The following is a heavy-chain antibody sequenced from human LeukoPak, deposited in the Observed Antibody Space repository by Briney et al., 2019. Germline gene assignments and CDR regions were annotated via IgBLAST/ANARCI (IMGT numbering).Heavy chain of an antibody. CDR3: AREPRTLSGNSGFDY. V-gene: IGHV4-61*02. CDR1: GGSISSGSYY. CDR2: IYTSGST. D-gene: IGHD4-23*01. J-gene: IGHJ4*02. Sequence: NPSETLSLTCTVSGGSISSGSYYWSWIRQPAGKGLEWIGRIYTSGSTNYNPSLKSRVTISVDTSKNQFSLKLSSVIAADTAVYYCAREPRTLSGNSGFDYWGQGTLVTASS.